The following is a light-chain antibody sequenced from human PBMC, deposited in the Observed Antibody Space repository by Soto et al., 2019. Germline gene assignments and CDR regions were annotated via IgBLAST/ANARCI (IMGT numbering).Light chain of an antibody. CDR3: QQRSNWPPSIT. Sequence: VLPQCPATLSLSPGARATLSCRVLRSVSSYLAWYQQQPGQAPRLILYDASDRATGIPARFSGSGSGTDFPLTISILEPEDFAVYYCQQRSNWPPSITFGQGTKVDI. V-gene: IGKV3-11*01. CDR2: DAS. CDR1: RSVSSY. J-gene: IGKJ1*01.